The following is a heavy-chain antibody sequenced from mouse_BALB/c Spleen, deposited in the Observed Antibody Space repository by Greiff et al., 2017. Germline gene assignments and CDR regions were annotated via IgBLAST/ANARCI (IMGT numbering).Heavy chain of an antibody. V-gene: IGHV5-12-1*01. CDR3: ARHGNYERVYYAMDY. CDR2: ISSGGGST. CDR1: GFAFSSYD. D-gene: IGHD2-1*01. J-gene: IGHJ4*01. Sequence: EVKLEESGGGLVKPGGSLKLSCAASGFAFSSYDMSWVRQTPEKRLEWVAYISSGGGSTYYPDTVKGRFTISRDNAKNTLYLQMSSLKSEDTAMYYCARHGNYERVYYAMDYWGQGTSVTVSS.